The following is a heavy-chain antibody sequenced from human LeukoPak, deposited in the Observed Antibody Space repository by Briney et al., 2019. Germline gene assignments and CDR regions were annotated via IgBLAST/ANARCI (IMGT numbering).Heavy chain of an antibody. CDR3: AASIVVGPLGHDAFDI. Sequence: SQTLSLTCTVSGGSITRGGPFWSWLRHHPVRGLEWFGHISYSGSTYFNPSLKSRLSMSADTSENQFSLKLRSVTAADTAVYYCAASIVVGPLGHDAFDIWGQGAMVTVSS. V-gene: IGHV4-31*03. J-gene: IGHJ3*02. CDR2: ISYSGST. CDR1: GGSITRGGPF. D-gene: IGHD3-22*01.